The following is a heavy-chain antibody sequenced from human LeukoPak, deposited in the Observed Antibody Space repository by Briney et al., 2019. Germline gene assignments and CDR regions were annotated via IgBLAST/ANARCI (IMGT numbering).Heavy chain of an antibody. CDR3: ARDIPYDSSV. CDR2: IYSGGST. V-gene: IGHV3-53*04. Sequence: GGSLRLSCAASGFTFSSYEMNWVRQAPGKGLEWVSVIYSGGSTYYADSVKGRFTISRHNSKNTLYLQMNSLRAEDTAVYYCARDIPYDSSVWGQGTLVTVSS. J-gene: IGHJ4*02. CDR1: GFTFSSYE. D-gene: IGHD3-22*01.